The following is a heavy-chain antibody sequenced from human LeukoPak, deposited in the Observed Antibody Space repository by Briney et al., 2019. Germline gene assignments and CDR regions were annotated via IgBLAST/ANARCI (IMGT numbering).Heavy chain of an antibody. D-gene: IGHD5-24*01. CDR3: AREVEMATIGVDAFDI. Sequence: SVKVSCKASGYIFTGQYMHWVRQAPGQGLEWMGGIIPIFGTANYAQKFQGRVTITTDESTSTAYMELSSLRSEDTAVYYCAREVEMATIGVDAFDIWGQGTLVTVSS. V-gene: IGHV1-69*05. CDR1: GYIFTGQY. J-gene: IGHJ4*02. CDR2: IIPIFGTA.